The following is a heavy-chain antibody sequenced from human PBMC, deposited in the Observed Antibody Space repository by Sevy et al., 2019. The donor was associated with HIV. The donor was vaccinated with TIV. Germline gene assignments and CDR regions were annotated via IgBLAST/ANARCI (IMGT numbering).Heavy chain of an antibody. J-gene: IGHJ6*02. V-gene: IGHV3-30-3*01. CDR2: ISYDGSNK. CDR1: GFTFSSYA. D-gene: IGHD2-15*01. Sequence: GGSLRLSCAASGFTFSSYAMHWVRQAPGKGLEWVAVISYDGSNKYYADSVKGRFTISRDNSKNTLYLQMNSLRAEDTAVYYCAREEIPYVRIVAVPTVDYYGMDVWGQGTTVTVSS. CDR3: AREEIPYVRIVAVPTVDYYGMDV.